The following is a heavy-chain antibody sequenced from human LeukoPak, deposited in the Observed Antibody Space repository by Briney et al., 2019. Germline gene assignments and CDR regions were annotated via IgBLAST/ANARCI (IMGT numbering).Heavy chain of an antibody. CDR1: GYTFTGYY. V-gene: IGHV1-2*02. D-gene: IGHD3-10*01. CDR2: INPNSGGT. Sequence: ASVKVSCKASGYTFTGYYMHWVRQAPGQGLEWMGWINPNSGGTNYAQKFQGRVTMTRDTSISTAYMELSRLRSDDTAVYYCATLSYYYGGARFDPWGQGTLVTVSS. J-gene: IGHJ5*02. CDR3: ATLSYYYGGARFDP.